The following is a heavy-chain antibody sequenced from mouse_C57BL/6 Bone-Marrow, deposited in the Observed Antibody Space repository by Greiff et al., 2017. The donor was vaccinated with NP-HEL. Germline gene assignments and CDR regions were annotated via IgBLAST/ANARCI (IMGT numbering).Heavy chain of an antibody. CDR3: ANIPPYAMDY. V-gene: IGHV1-81*01. CDR1: GYTFTSYG. Sequence: VKLVESGAELARPGASVKLSCKASGYTFTSYGISWVKQRTGQGLEWIGAIYPRSGNTYYNEKFKGKATLTADKSSSTAYMELRSLTSEDSAVYFCANIPPYAMDYWGQGTSVTVSS. J-gene: IGHJ4*01. CDR2: IYPRSGNT.